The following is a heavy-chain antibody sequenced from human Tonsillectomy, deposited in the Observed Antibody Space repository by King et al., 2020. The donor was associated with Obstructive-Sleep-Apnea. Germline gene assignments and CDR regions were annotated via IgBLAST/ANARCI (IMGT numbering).Heavy chain of an antibody. V-gene: IGHV4-59*08. CDR1: GGSISGYY. D-gene: IGHD5-18*01. CDR2: IYYSGST. Sequence: QLQESGPGLVKPSETLSLTCTVSGGSISGYYWSWIRQPPGKGLEWIGYIYYSGSTDSNPSLKSRVTISSDTSKNQFALNLNSVTAADTAVYYCARHSNGRTGWDYWGQGSLVTVSS. CDR3: ARHSNGRTGWDY. J-gene: IGHJ4*02.